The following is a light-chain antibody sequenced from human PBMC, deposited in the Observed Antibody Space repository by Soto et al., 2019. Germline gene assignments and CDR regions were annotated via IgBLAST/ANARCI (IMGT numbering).Light chain of an antibody. CDR3: HQYNSPLT. J-gene: IGKJ4*01. CDR1: QSISSW. V-gene: IGKV1-5*03. CDR2: KAS. Sequence: IQMTPSPSTLSASVGDRVTHNCRASQSISSWLAWYQQKPGKAPKLLIYKASSLESGVPSRFSGSGSGTEFTLTISSLQPDDFATYYCHQYNSPLTFGGGTKVDIK.